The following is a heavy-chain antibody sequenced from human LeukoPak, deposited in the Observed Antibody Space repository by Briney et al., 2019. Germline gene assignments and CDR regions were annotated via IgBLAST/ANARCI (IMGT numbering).Heavy chain of an antibody. CDR1: GGSISSYY. D-gene: IGHD5-18*01. CDR2: IYTSGST. Sequence: PSETLSLTCTVSGGSISSYYWSWIRQPAGKGLEWIGRIYTSGSTNYNPSLKSRVTMSVDTSKNQFSLKLSSVTAADTAVYYCATGGYSYGYYYYYIDVWGKGTTVTVSS. CDR3: ATGGYSYGYYYYYIDV. V-gene: IGHV4-4*07. J-gene: IGHJ6*03.